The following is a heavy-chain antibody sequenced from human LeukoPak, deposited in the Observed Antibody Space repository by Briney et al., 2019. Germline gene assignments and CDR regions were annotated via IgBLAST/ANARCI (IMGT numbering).Heavy chain of an antibody. CDR3: AREARYYDSSGYYLEYYMDV. CDR2: IYYSGST. J-gene: IGHJ6*03. CDR1: GGSISSGGYY. Sequence: SETLSLTCTVSGGSISSGGYYWSRIRQHPGKGLEWIGYIYYSGSTYYNPSLKSRVTISVDTSKNQFSLKLSSVTAADTAVYYCAREARYYDSSGYYLEYYMDVWGKGTTVTVSS. V-gene: IGHV4-31*03. D-gene: IGHD3-22*01.